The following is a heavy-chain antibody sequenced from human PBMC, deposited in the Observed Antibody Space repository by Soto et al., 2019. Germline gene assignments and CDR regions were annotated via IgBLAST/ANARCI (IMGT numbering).Heavy chain of an antibody. CDR2: ISYDGNNK. V-gene: IGHV3-30-3*01. J-gene: IGHJ4*02. CDR1: GFSFSLYA. D-gene: IGHD2-21*01. CDR3: ARPPRRDCYNLGY. Sequence: QVQLVEAGGGVVQPGRSLRLSCAASGFSFSLYAMHWVRQAPGKGLEWVAIISYDGNNKYYADSVSGRFTISRDNSKNTLYLQMNSLRGEDTAVYYCARPPRRDCYNLGYWGQGTLVTVSS.